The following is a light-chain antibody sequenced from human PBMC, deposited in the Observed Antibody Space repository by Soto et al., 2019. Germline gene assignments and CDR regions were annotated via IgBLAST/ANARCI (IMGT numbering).Light chain of an antibody. CDR3: QQYNSYSPVYT. V-gene: IGKV1-5*01. Sequence: DIQMTQSPSTLSASVGDRVTITCRASQSISSWLAWYQQKPGKAPKLLIYDASSLESWVPSRFSGSGSGTEFTLTISCLQPDDFATYYCQQYNSYSPVYTFGQGTKLEIK. J-gene: IGKJ2*01. CDR2: DAS. CDR1: QSISSW.